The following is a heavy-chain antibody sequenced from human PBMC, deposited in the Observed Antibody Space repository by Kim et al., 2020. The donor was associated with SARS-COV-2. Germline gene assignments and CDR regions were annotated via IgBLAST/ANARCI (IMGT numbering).Heavy chain of an antibody. CDR2: ILNDGRAT. Sequence: GGSLRLSCVVSGFTFSTYAMSWVRQAPGKGLEWVSAILNDGRATYYADSVRGRFTISRDNSRNTLYLQMSSLRSEDTAIYYCAKSTDPSGYHF. J-gene: IGHJ4*01. V-gene: IGHV3-23*01. CDR3: AKSTDPSGYHF. CDR1: GFTFSTYA. D-gene: IGHD3-22*01.